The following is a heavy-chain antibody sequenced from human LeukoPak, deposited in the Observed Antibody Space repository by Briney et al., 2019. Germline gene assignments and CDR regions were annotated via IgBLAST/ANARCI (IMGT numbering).Heavy chain of an antibody. D-gene: IGHD3-16*01. CDR3: ARHPGWGALDH. J-gene: IGHJ4*02. V-gene: IGHV3-7*01. CDR1: GFAFSSHW. CDR2: INQDGSRK. Sequence: PGGSLGLSCAASGFAFSSHWRNWVRQAPGKGREWVAMINQDGSRKSSAEYVKRRFTISRDNAQNLLYLQMNRLNAEDTAVYYCARHPGWGALDHWGQGTLVTVS.